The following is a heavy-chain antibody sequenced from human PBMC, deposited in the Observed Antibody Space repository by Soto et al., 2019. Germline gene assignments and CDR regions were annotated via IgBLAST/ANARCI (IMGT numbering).Heavy chain of an antibody. CDR3: ARGQFHNVSNYDYALDV. J-gene: IGHJ6*02. CDR2: FIPMFNRP. Sequence: QVQLVQSGAEVKKPGSSVKVSCKASGGTFSSYAISWLLQAPGQALEWMGGFIPMFNRPHSARKFQGRVTSTADESTSTADMDLSSLRSEDTAVYYCARGQFHNVSNYDYALDVWGQGTTVTVSS. V-gene: IGHV1-69*01. CDR1: GGTFSSYA.